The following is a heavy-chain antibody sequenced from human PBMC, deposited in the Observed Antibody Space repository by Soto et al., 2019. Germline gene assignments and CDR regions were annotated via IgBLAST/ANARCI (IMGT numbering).Heavy chain of an antibody. CDR3: ARELHRFYPPLFDY. CDR1: GGSISSGGSY. Sequence: QVQLQESGPGLVKPLQTLSLTCTVSGGSISSGGSYWSWIRQHPGKGLEWIGYIYYSGNTYYNPSLKSRVTISVHTSKNQYSLKLSSVTAADTAVYYCARELHRFYPPLFDYWGQGTLVTVSS. V-gene: IGHV4-31*03. CDR2: IYYSGNT. J-gene: IGHJ4*02. D-gene: IGHD3-10*01.